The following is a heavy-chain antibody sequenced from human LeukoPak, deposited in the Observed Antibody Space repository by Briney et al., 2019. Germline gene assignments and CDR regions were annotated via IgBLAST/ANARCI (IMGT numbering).Heavy chain of an antibody. CDR1: GGSFSGYY. CDR2: INHSGST. V-gene: IGHV4-34*01. Sequence: SETLSLTCSVYGGSFSGYYWSWIRQPPGKGLEWIGEINHSGSTNYNPSLKSRVTISVDTSKNQFSLKLSSVTAADTAVYYCARVTGYVMEDYFDYWGQGTLVTVSS. CDR3: ARVTGYVMEDYFDY. J-gene: IGHJ4*02. D-gene: IGHD6-13*01.